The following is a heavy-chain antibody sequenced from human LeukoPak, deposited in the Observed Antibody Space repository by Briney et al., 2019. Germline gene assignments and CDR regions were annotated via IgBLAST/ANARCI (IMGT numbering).Heavy chain of an antibody. J-gene: IGHJ4*02. CDR3: AKHEGSSGSYCHFHY. CDR2: ISGSGGSI. CDR1: GFTFSSYA. V-gene: IGHV3-23*02. D-gene: IGHD3-10*01. Sequence: PGGSLRLSCAASGFTFSSYAMSWVRQAPGKGLYWVSPISGSGGSIYYGESVKDRFTISRDNSKNTLYLQLNRLRVEDTAVYYCAKHEGSSGSYCHFHYWGQGTLVTVSS.